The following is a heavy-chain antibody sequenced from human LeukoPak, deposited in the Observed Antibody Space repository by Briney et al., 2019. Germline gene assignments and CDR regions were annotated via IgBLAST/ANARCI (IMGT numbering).Heavy chain of an antibody. CDR3: ARSAYNWNYRPGFDY. J-gene: IGHJ4*02. Sequence: GASVKVSCKASGGTFSSYAISWVRQAPGQGLEWMGGIIPIFGTANYAQKFQGRVTITTDESTSTAYMELSSLRSEDTAVYYCARSAYNWNYRPGFDYWGQGTLVTVSS. D-gene: IGHD1-7*01. CDR1: GGTFSSYA. CDR2: IIPIFGTA. V-gene: IGHV1-69*05.